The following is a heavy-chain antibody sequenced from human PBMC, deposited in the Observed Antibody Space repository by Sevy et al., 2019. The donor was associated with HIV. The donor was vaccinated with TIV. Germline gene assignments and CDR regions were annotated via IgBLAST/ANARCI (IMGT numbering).Heavy chain of an antibody. V-gene: IGHV1-24*01. Sequence: ASVKVSCKVYGHTLNRLGMHWVRQAPGKGLERMGSFDPEDGETFQAQKFQGRVTMTDDTSTDTAYMELSSLRSEDTAVYYCAATKDYYENSGSPFDYWGQGTLVTVSS. CDR3: AATKDYYENSGSPFDY. J-gene: IGHJ4*02. CDR1: GHTLNRLG. CDR2: FDPEDGET. D-gene: IGHD3-22*01.